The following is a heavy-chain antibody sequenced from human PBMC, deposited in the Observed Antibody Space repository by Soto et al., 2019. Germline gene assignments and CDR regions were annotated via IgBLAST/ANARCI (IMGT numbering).Heavy chain of an antibody. V-gene: IGHV4-59*08. J-gene: IGHJ6*03. CDR1: GGSISSYY. CDR2: IYYSGST. D-gene: IGHD4-4*01. CDR3: ARRYNDYSNYRYYYYMDV. Sequence: ASETLSLTCTVSGGSISSYYWSWIRQPPGKGLEWIGYIYYSGSTNYNPSLKSRVTISVDTSKNQFSLKLSSVTAADTAVYYCARRYNDYSNYRYYYYMDVWGKGTTVTVSS.